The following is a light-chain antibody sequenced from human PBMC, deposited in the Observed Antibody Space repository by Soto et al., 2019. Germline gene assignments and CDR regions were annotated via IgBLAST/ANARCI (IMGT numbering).Light chain of an antibody. J-gene: IGLJ2*01. CDR3: SSYTSSSAVV. Sequence: QSALTQPASVSGSPGQSITISCTGTSSDVGGYNYVSWYQQHPGKAPKLMIYEASNRPSGVSTRVSGSKSGNTASLTISGLQAEDEADYYCSSYTSSSAVVFGGGTKLTVL. CDR2: EAS. V-gene: IGLV2-14*01. CDR1: SSDVGGYNY.